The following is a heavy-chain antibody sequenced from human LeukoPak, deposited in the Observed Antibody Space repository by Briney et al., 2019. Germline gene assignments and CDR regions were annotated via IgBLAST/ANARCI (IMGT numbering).Heavy chain of an antibody. CDR3: ARFAAGGSYYYYMDV. CDR2: IGTSSTTI. J-gene: IGHJ6*03. Sequence: GGSLRLSCAASGFTFSSYTMNGVRQPPGKGLGWVSIIGTSSTTIYYADSVKGRFTISRDNAKNSLYLQMNSLRADDTAVYYCARFAAGGSYYYYMDVWGKGTTVTVSS. CDR1: GFTFSSYT. D-gene: IGHD6-25*01. V-gene: IGHV3-48*01.